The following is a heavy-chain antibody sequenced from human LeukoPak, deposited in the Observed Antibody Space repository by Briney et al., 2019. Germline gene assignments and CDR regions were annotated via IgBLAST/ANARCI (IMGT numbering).Heavy chain of an antibody. V-gene: IGHV3-53*01. D-gene: IGHD5-18*01. J-gene: IGHJ4*02. CDR2: IYSGGSA. CDR3: AKGYNYAYEY. Sequence: GGSLRLSCAASGFTVSSSYMSWVRQAPGKGLEWVSLIYSGGSAYYAASVKGRFTISRDNSKNTLYLQMNSLRPEDTAVYYCAKGYNYAYEYWGQGTLVTVSS. CDR1: GFTVSSSY.